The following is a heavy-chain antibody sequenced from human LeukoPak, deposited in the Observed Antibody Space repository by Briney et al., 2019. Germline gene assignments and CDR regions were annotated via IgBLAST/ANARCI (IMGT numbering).Heavy chain of an antibody. CDR3: AKDVAAAGTVPGY. V-gene: IGHV3-30*18. CDR1: GFTFSSYG. Sequence: PGRSLRLSCAASGFTFSSYGMHWVRQAPGKGLEWVAVISYDGNNKYYTDSVKGRFTISRDNSKNTLYLQMNSLRADDTAVYYCAKDVAAAGTVPGYWGQGTLVTVSS. CDR2: ISYDGNNK. D-gene: IGHD6-13*01. J-gene: IGHJ4*02.